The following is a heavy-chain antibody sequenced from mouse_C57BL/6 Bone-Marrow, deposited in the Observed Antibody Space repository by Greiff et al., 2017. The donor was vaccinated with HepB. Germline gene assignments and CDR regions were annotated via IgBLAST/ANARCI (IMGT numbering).Heavy chain of an antibody. J-gene: IGHJ3*01. CDR3: TRSFYGYDDGWFAY. Sequence: EVMLVESGTVLARPGASVKMSCKTSGYTFTSYWMHWVNQRPGQGLEWIGAIYPGNSDTSYNQKFKGKAKLTAVTSASTAYMELSSLTNEDSAVYYCTRSFYGYDDGWFAYWGQGTLVTVSA. CDR2: IYPGNSDT. D-gene: IGHD2-2*01. V-gene: IGHV1-5*01. CDR1: GYTFTSYW.